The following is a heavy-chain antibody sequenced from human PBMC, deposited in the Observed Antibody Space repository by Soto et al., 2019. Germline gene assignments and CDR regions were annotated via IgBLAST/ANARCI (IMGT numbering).Heavy chain of an antibody. V-gene: IGHV3-66*01. CDR3: ARDPYYYYYMDV. J-gene: IGHJ6*03. CDR1: GFTVSSNY. CDR2: IYSGGST. Sequence: GGSLRLSCAASGFTVSSNYMSWVRQAPGKGLEWVSVIYSGGSTYYADSVKGRFTISRDNSKNTLYLQMNSLRAEDTAVYYCARDPYYYYYMDVWGKGTTVTVSS.